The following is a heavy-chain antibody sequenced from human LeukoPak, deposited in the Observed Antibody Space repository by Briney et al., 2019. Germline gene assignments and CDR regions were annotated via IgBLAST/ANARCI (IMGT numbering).Heavy chain of an antibody. J-gene: IGHJ4*02. Sequence: SQTLSLTCAVSGGSISSGGHSWSWIRQPPGKGLEWIGYIYHSGSTYYNPSLKSRVTISVDRSKNQFSLKLSSVTAADTAVYYCASTSSTINFDYWGQGTLVTASS. CDR2: IYHSGST. CDR3: ASTSSTINFDY. D-gene: IGHD2-2*01. CDR1: GGSISSGGHS. V-gene: IGHV4-30-2*01.